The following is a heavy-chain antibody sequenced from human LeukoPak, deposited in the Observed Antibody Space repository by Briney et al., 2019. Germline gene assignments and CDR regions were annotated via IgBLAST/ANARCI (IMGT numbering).Heavy chain of an antibody. D-gene: IGHD6-13*01. V-gene: IGHV3-9*01. CDR3: ARDSFPRIAAAGNSHYGMDV. Sequence: GGSLRLSCAASGFTFDDYAMHWVRQAPGKGLEWVSGISWNSGSIGYADSVKGRFTISRDNAKNSLYLQMNSLRAEDTAVYYCARDSFPRIAAAGNSHYGMDVWGQGTTVTVSS. J-gene: IGHJ6*02. CDR2: ISWNSGSI. CDR1: GFTFDDYA.